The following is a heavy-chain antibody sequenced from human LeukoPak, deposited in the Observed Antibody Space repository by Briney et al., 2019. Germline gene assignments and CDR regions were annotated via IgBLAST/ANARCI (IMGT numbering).Heavy chain of an antibody. CDR1: GYSITSGYY. CDR3: ARRRLLWFGELFFFDY. Sequence: PSETLSLTCTVSGYSITSGYYWGWIRQPPGKGLEWIGRIYHSGSTNYNPSLKSRVTISVDTSKNQFSLKLSSVTAADTAVYYCARRRLLWFGELFFFDYWGQGTLVTVSS. CDR2: IYHSGST. J-gene: IGHJ4*02. V-gene: IGHV4-38-2*02. D-gene: IGHD3-10*01.